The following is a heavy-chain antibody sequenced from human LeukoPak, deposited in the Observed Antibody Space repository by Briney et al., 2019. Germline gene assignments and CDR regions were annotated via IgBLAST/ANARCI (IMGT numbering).Heavy chain of an antibody. CDR1: GFTVSSNY. D-gene: IGHD6-19*01. Sequence: GGSLRLSCAASGFTVSSNYMSWVRQAPGKGLEWVSYISSSGSTIYYADSVKGRFTISRDNAKNSLYLQMNSLRAEDTAVYYCAREVVAVAAYDAFDIWGQGTMVTVSS. V-gene: IGHV3-11*04. CDR2: ISSSGSTI. J-gene: IGHJ3*02. CDR3: AREVVAVAAYDAFDI.